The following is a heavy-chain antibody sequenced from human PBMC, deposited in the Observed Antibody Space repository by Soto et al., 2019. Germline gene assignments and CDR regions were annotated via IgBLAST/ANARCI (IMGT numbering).Heavy chain of an antibody. V-gene: IGHV4-4*02. CDR3: AKVRYYDSSGYLSKNFDY. D-gene: IGHD3-22*01. J-gene: IGHJ4*02. Sequence: QVQLQESGPGLVKPSGTLSLTCAVSGGSISSSNWWSWVRQPPGKGLEWIGEIYHSGSTNYNPSLKSRVTISVDKSKNQFSLKLSSVTAADTAVYYCAKVRYYDSSGYLSKNFDYWGQGTLVTVSS. CDR2: IYHSGST. CDR1: GGSISSSNW.